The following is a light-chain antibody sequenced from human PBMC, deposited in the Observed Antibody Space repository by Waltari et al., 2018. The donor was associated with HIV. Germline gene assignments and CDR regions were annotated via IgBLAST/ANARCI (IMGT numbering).Light chain of an antibody. Sequence: QSVLTQSPSASGTPGQRVTISCSGSSSNIAANTVSWYQQFSGTAPKLLIHSNNMRAPGGTDRFSGTKSGTAASRVISGLQYEDEADYYCAAWDDGVNGWVFGGGTKLTVL. V-gene: IGLV1-44*01. J-gene: IGLJ3*02. CDR2: SNN. CDR1: SSNIAANT. CDR3: AAWDDGVNGWV.